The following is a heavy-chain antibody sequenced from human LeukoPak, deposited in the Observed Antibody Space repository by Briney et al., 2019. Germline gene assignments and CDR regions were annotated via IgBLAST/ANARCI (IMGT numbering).Heavy chain of an antibody. V-gene: IGHV4-38-2*01. D-gene: IGHD3-22*01. CDR2: IYHSGST. J-gene: IGHJ4*02. CDR3: ARHAFFDSTGYYYYFDY. Sequence: SETLSLTCAVSGYSISIGYYWAWIRQPPGKGLEWIGSIYHSGSTYYNPSLKSRVTLSMDTSKNQFSLKLSSATAADTAAYYCARHAFFDSTGYYYYFDYWGQGSLVTVSS. CDR1: GYSISIGYY.